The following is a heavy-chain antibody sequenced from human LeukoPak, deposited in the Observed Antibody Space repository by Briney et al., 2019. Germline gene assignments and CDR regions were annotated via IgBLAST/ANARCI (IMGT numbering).Heavy chain of an antibody. V-gene: IGHV3-48*01. CDR3: AKKRAVAGLGYYYMDV. CDR1: GFSFTTHS. Sequence: PGGSLRLSCAASGFSFTTHSINWVRQAPGKGLEWVSFISVTSSFISYADSVKGRFTISRDNSKNTLYLQMNSLRAEDTAVYYCAKKRAVAGLGYYYMDVWGKGTTVTVSS. J-gene: IGHJ6*03. D-gene: IGHD6-19*01. CDR2: ISVTSSFI.